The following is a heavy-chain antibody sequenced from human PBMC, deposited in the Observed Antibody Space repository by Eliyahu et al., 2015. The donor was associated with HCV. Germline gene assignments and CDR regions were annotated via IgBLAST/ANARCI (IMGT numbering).Heavy chain of an antibody. J-gene: IGHJ2*01. V-gene: IGHV1-46*01. CDR3: AREHGRLSTRLRADWSFDL. D-gene: IGHD3-10*01. CDR2: IDPXSGST. Sequence: QVQLXQSGXEVKRPGASVKVSCKAAGYTFATYYIHWLXQAPGQALEYMGLIDPXSGSTSHPQKFQGRVTMTRDTPTRSFYMELSSLRSDDTAVYYCAREHGRLSTRLRADWSFDLWGRGTLVTVSS. CDR1: GYTFATYY.